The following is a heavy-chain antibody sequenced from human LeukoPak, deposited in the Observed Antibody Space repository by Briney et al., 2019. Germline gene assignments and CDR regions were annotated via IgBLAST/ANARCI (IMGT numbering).Heavy chain of an antibody. CDR2: IYTSGST. J-gene: IGHJ6*03. CDR1: GGSISSASYY. D-gene: IGHD3-3*01. Sequence: SQTLSLTCTVSGGSISSASYYWSWIRQPAGKGLEWIGRIYTSGSTNYNPSLKSRVTISVDTSKNQFSLKLSSVTAADTAVYYCARGARNYDFWSGPPPNYMDVWGKGTTVTVSS. CDR3: ARGARNYDFWSGPPPNYMDV. V-gene: IGHV4-61*02.